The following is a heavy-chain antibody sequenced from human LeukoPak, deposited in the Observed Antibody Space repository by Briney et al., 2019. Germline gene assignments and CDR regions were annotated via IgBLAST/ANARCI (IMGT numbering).Heavy chain of an antibody. V-gene: IGHV4-34*01. D-gene: IGHD5-18*01. CDR1: GGSFSGYY. CDR3: ACTWIQLWSPNWFDP. CDR2: INHCGST. J-gene: IGHJ5*02. Sequence: TSETLSLTCAVYGGSFSGYYWSWIRQPPGKGLEWIGEINHCGSTNYNPSLKSRVNISVDTSKNQFSLKLSSVTAADTAVYYCACTWIQLWSPNWFDPWGQGTLVTVSS.